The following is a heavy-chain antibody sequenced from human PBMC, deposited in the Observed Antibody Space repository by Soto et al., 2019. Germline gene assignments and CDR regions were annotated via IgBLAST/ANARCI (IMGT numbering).Heavy chain of an antibody. CDR1: GGSISSGDYY. Sequence: SETLSLTCTVSGGSISSGDYYWSWIRQPPGKGLEWIGYIYYSGSTYYNPSLKSRVTISVDTSKNQFSLKLSSVTAADTAVYYCARDTRXDGYNSRYYYYYYGMDVWGQGTTVTVSS. V-gene: IGHV4-30-4*01. J-gene: IGHJ6*02. D-gene: IGHD5-12*01. CDR3: ARDTRXDGYNSRYYYYYYGMDV. CDR2: IYYSGST.